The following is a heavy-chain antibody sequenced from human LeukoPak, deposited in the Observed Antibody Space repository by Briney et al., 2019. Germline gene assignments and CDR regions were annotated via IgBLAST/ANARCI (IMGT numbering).Heavy chain of an antibody. CDR2: MNPNSGNT. D-gene: IGHD6-19*01. CDR3: ARGGSGWYRDAGQARFDP. V-gene: IGHV1-8*02. Sequence: ASVKVSCKASGYTFTSYGISWVRQAPGQGLEWMGWMNPNSGNTGYAQKSQGRVTMTRNTSISTAYMELSSLRSEDTAVYYCARGGSGWYRDAGQARFDPWGQGTLVTVSS. CDR1: GYTFTSYG. J-gene: IGHJ5*02.